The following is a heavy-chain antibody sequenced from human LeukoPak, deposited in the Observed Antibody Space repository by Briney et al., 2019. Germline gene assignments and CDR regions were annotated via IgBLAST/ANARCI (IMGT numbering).Heavy chain of an antibody. CDR2: ICYSGST. V-gene: IGHV4-59*08. CDR3: ARRGYDILTGYTPFDY. D-gene: IGHD3-9*01. CDR1: GGSISSYY. J-gene: IGHJ4*02. Sequence: PSETLSLTCTVSGGSISSYYWSWIRQPPGKGLEWIGYICYSGSTNYNPSLKSRVTISVDTSKNQFSLKLSSVTAADTAVYYCARRGYDILTGYTPFDYWGQGTLVTVSS.